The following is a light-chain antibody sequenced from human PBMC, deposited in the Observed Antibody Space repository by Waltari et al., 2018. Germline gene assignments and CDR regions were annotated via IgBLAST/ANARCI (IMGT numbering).Light chain of an antibody. Sequence: QLVLTQSPSASASLGASVKLTCTLSSGHSSNVLACHHQQPEKGPRYLMKVNSDGSHSKGDKIPDRFSGSSSGAEHYLTISSLQSEDEADYYCQTGGHGTWVFGGGTKLTVL. CDR3: QTGGHGTWV. J-gene: IGLJ3*02. V-gene: IGLV4-69*01. CDR2: VNSDGSH. CDR1: SGHSSNV.